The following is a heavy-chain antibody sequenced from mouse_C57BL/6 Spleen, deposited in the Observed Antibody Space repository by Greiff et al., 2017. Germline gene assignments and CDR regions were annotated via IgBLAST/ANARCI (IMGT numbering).Heavy chain of an antibody. Sequence: EVKLVESGGDLVKPGGSLKLSCAASGFTFSSYGMSWVRQTPDKRLEWVATLSSGGSYTYYPDSVKGRFTISRDNAKNTLYLQMSSLKSEDTAMYYCARHEWLTGTYWFAYWGQGTLVTVSA. J-gene: IGHJ3*01. CDR3: ARHEWLTGTYWFAY. V-gene: IGHV5-6*01. D-gene: IGHD4-1*01. CDR2: LSSGGSYT. CDR1: GFTFSSYG.